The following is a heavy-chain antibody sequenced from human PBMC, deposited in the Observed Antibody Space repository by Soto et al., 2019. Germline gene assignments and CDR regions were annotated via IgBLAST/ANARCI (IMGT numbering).Heavy chain of an antibody. Sequence: PGGSVRLSCEACGFTFSRVSMNWVRQVPGKGLGGVASISSGSSDTWYADSVKGRFTISRDNSKNTLFLLMNSLSAEDTAQYYCVKFHGSGTYYNFTDYWRQGSLVT. V-gene: IGHV3-21*04. CDR3: VKFHGSGTYYNFTDY. J-gene: IGHJ4*02. CDR1: GFTFSRVS. D-gene: IGHD3-10*01. CDR2: ISSGSSDT.